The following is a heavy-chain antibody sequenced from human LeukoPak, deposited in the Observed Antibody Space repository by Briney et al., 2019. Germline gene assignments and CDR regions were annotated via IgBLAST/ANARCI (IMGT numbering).Heavy chain of an antibody. CDR2: IYYSGST. CDR1: GGSISDYY. J-gene: IGHJ6*02. CDR3: ARDLGFGDPNYYGMDV. Sequence: SETLSLYCTVSGGSISDYYWSWIRQHPGKGLEWIGYIYYSGSTYYNPSLKSRATMSVDTSKNQFSLKLSSVTAADTAVYFCARDLGFGDPNYYGMDVWGQGTTVTVSS. V-gene: IGHV4-31*03. D-gene: IGHD3-10*01.